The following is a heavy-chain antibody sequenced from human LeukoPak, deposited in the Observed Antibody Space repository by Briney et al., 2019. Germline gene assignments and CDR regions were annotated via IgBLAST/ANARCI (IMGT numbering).Heavy chain of an antibody. V-gene: IGHV1-24*01. CDR2: FDPEDGET. CDR1: GYTLTELS. Sequence: ASVKVSCKVSGYTLTELSMHWVRQAPGKGLEWTGGFDPEDGETIYAQKFQGRVTMTEDTSTDTAYMELSSLRSEDTAVYYCATWGIGYCSGGSCYSGSIFVDYWGQGTLVTVSS. J-gene: IGHJ4*02. D-gene: IGHD2-15*01. CDR3: ATWGIGYCSGGSCYSGSIFVDY.